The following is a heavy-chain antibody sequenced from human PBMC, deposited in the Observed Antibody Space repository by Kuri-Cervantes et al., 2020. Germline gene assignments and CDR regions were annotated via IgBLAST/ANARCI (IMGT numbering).Heavy chain of an antibody. CDR1: GGSISSGDYY. V-gene: IGHV4-39*07. D-gene: IGHD3-16*01. CDR3: ARAPYSFGRTYYFDY. J-gene: IGHJ4*02. CDR2: INHSGST. Sequence: SETLSLTCTVSGGSISSGDYYWSWIRQPPGKGLEWIGEINHSGSTNYNPSLKSRVTISVDTSKNQFSLKLSSVAAADTAVYYCARAPYSFGRTYYFDYWGQGTLVTVSS.